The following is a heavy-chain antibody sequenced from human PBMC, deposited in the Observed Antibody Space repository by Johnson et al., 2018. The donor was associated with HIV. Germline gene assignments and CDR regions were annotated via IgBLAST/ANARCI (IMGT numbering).Heavy chain of an antibody. CDR3: AKVVTSSSSWQDDAFDI. D-gene: IGHD6-13*01. J-gene: IGHJ3*02. CDR2: IRYDGSNK. V-gene: IGHV3-30*02. Sequence: QVQLVESGGGVVQPGGSLRLSCAASGFTFSSYGMHWVRQAPGKGLEWVAFIRYDGSNKYYADPVKGRFTISRDNAKNSLYLEMNSPRVEDTAVYYCAKVVTSSSSWQDDAFDIWGQGTVVTVSS. CDR1: GFTFSSYG.